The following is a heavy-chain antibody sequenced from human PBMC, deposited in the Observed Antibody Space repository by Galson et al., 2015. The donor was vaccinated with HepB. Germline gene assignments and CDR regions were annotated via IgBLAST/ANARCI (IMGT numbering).Heavy chain of an antibody. CDR3: AKDEGLGYCSGGSCYRRDAFDI. D-gene: IGHD2-15*01. CDR2: ISGSGGST. Sequence: SLRLSCAASGFTFSSYAMSWVRQAPGKGLEWVSAISGSGGSTYYADSVKGRFTISRDNSKNTLYLPMNSLRAEDTAVYYCAKDEGLGYCSGGSCYRRDAFDIWGQGTMVTVSS. V-gene: IGHV3-23*01. J-gene: IGHJ3*02. CDR1: GFTFSSYA.